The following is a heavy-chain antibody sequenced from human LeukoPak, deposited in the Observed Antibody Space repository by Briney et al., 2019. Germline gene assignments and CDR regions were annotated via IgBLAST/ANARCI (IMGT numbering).Heavy chain of an antibody. Sequence: GGSLRLSCAASGFTFSSYAMHWVRQAPGKGLEWVAVISYDGSNKYYADSVKGRFTISRDNSKNTLYLQMNSLRAEDTAVYYCARGSGSYYIYFDYWGQGTLVTVSS. CDR2: ISYDGSNK. CDR3: ARGSGSYYIYFDY. D-gene: IGHD3-10*01. CDR1: GFTFSSYA. V-gene: IGHV3-30-3*01. J-gene: IGHJ4*02.